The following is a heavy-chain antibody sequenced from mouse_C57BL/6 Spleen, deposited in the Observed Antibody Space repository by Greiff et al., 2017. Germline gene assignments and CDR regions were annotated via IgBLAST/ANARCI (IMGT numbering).Heavy chain of an antibody. V-gene: IGHV7-3*01. CDR2: IRNKANGYTT. J-gene: IGHJ1*03. CDR3: ARSLRFWYFDV. CDR1: GFTFTDYY. Sequence: EVKLVESGGGLVQPGGSLSLSCAASGFTFTDYYMSWVRQPPGKALEWLGFIRNKANGYTTEYSASVKGRFTISRDNSQSILYLQMNALRAEDSATYYCARSLRFWYFDVWGTGTTVTVSS.